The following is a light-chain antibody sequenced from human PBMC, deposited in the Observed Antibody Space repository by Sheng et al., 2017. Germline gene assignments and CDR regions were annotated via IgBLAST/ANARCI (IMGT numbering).Light chain of an antibody. Sequence: EIVLTQSPATLSLSPGERATLSCRASQSVSSYLAWYQQKPGQAPRLLIYGASSRATGIPDRFSGSGSGTDFTLTISRLEPEDFAVYYCQQYGSSSALTFGGGTKVEIK. J-gene: IGKJ4*01. CDR1: QSVSSY. CDR2: GAS. V-gene: IGKV3-20*01. CDR3: QQYGSSSALT.